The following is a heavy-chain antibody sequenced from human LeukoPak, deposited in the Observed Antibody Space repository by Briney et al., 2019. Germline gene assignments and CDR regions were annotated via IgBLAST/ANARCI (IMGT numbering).Heavy chain of an antibody. J-gene: IGHJ3*02. CDR3: ARGTRTVTTLGGAFDI. V-gene: IGHV3-23*01. CDR1: GFTFSSSA. Sequence: GGSLRLSCAASGFTFSSSAMNWVRQAPGKGLEWVSAISGSGGSAYYADSVQGRFTISRDSSKDTLYLQMNSLRAEDTAVYYCARGTRTVTTLGGAFDIWGQGTMVTVSS. D-gene: IGHD4-17*01. CDR2: ISGSGGSA.